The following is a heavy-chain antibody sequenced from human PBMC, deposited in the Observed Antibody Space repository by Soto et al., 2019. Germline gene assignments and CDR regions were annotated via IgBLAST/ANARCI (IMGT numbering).Heavy chain of an antibody. CDR3: ARDGTYYYDSSGHDAFDI. D-gene: IGHD3-22*01. J-gene: IGHJ3*02. Sequence: KPVGSLRLSCAASGFTFSSYSMNWVRQAPGKGLEWVSSISSSSSYIYYADSVKGRFTISRDNAKNSLYLQMNSLRAEDTAVYYCARDGTYYYDSSGHDAFDIWGQGTMVTVSS. V-gene: IGHV3-21*01. CDR1: GFTFSSYS. CDR2: ISSSSSYI.